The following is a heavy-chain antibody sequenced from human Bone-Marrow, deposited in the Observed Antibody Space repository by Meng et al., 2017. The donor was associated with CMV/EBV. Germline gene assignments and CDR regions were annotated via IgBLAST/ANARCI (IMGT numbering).Heavy chain of an antibody. V-gene: IGHV3-48*04. Sequence: GESLKISCAASGFTFSSYSMNWVRQAPGKGLEWVSYISSSSSTIYYADSVKGRFTISRDNAKNSLYLQMNSLRAGDTAVYYCARGWSSGWPYYYYYGMDVWGQGTTVTVSS. J-gene: IGHJ6*02. CDR2: ISSSSSTI. D-gene: IGHD6-19*01. CDR1: GFTFSSYS. CDR3: ARGWSSGWPYYYYYGMDV.